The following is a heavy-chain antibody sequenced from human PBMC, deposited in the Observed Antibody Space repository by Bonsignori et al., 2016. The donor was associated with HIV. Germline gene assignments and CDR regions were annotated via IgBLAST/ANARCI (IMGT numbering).Heavy chain of an antibody. CDR2: IYTSGST. J-gene: IGHJ3*02. CDR3: ARDGLGGTYSSLAFDI. Sequence: QVQLQESGPGLVKPSQILSLTCTVSGGSISRGSYYWNWIRQPTGRGLEWIGRIYTSGSTDYNPSLKSRATISVDTSKNQFSLRLSSVTAADTAFYYCARDGLGGTYSSLAFDIRGQGTMVTVSS. V-gene: IGHV4-61*02. CDR1: GGSISRGSYY. D-gene: IGHD1-26*01.